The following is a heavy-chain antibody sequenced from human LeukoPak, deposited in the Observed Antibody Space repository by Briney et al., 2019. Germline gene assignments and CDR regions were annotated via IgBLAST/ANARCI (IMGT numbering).Heavy chain of an antibody. V-gene: IGHV4-61*02. CDR1: GGSISSGSYY. Sequence: PSQTLSLTCTVSGGSISSGSYYWSWLRQPAGKGLEWIGRMYVSGTTNYNPTLKSRVTISVDTSKNQFSLKVSTVTAADTAVYYCARGEPRYQYAMDVWGQGTTVTVSS. CDR2: MYVSGTT. J-gene: IGHJ6*02. CDR3: ARGEPRYQYAMDV. D-gene: IGHD2-2*01.